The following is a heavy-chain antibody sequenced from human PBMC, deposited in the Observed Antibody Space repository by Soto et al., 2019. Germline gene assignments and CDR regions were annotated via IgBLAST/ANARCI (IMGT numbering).Heavy chain of an antibody. CDR1: GFTFSTYS. CDR3: VGGDHERPKGWYYFVY. CDR2: ISGSGITI. D-gene: IGHD2-15*01. V-gene: IGHV3-48*01. Sequence: GGSLRLSCAASGFTFSTYSMNWVRQTPGKGLEWVSYISGSGITIYYADSVKGRFTISRDNAKNLLYLQVNSLRAEDTALYYCVGGDHERPKGWYYFVYWGQGTLVTVSS. J-gene: IGHJ4*02.